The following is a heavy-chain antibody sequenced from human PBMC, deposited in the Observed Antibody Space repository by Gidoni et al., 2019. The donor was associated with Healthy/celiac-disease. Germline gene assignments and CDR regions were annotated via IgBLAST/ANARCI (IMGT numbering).Heavy chain of an antibody. CDR3: ASSSGWYHGAFDI. CDR2: RSYDGSDK. J-gene: IGHJ3*02. D-gene: IGHD6-19*01. CDR1: GFTFSSYA. Sequence: QVQLVESGGCVVQPGSSLRLSCAASGFTFSSYAMHWVRQAPGKGLEWVAVRSYDGSDKYYADSVKGRFTISRENSKNTLYLQMNSLRAEDTAVYYGASSSGWYHGAFDIWGQGTMVTVSS. V-gene: IGHV3-30-3*01.